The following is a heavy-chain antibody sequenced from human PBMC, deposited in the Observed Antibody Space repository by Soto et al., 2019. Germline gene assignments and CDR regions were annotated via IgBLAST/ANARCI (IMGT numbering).Heavy chain of an antibody. V-gene: IGHV3-21*01. D-gene: IGHD6-25*01. CDR3: ARSLRLEAALRFDP. CDR1: GFTFSSYS. CDR2: ISSSSSYI. Sequence: AGGSLRLSCAASGFTFSSYSMNWVRQAPGKGLEWVSSISSSSSYIYYADSVKGRFTISRDNAKNSLYLQMNSLRAEDTAVYYCARSLRLEAALRFDPWGQGTLVTVSS. J-gene: IGHJ5*02.